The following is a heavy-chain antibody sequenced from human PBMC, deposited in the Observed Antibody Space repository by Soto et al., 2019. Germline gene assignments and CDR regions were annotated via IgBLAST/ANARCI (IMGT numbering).Heavy chain of an antibody. V-gene: IGHV3-23*01. CDR1: GFTFSSYA. Sequence: GGSLRLSCAASGFTFSSYAMSWVRQAPGKGLEWVSAISGSGGSTYYADSVKGRFTISRDNSKNTLYLQMNSLRAEDTAVYYCAKDIYSSRWLHPLSENDYWGQGTLVTVSS. CDR2: ISGSGGST. CDR3: AKDIYSSRWLHPLSENDY. D-gene: IGHD6-13*01. J-gene: IGHJ4*02.